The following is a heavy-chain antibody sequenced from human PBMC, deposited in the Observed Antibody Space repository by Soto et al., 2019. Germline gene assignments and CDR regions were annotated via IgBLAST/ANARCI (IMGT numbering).Heavy chain of an antibody. V-gene: IGHV1-18*01. J-gene: IGHJ6*02. CDR1: GYTITSYG. CDR3: ARDSMTIFGVVIKDYYYRMDV. D-gene: IGHD3-3*01. CDR2: ISGYNGNT. Sequence: ASVKVSCKASGYTITSYGISWVRQAPGQGLEWMGWISGYNGNTKYAQKFQGRVTMTTDTSTSTAYMELRSLRSDDTAVYYCARDSMTIFGVVIKDYYYRMDVCGQGTTVRVSS.